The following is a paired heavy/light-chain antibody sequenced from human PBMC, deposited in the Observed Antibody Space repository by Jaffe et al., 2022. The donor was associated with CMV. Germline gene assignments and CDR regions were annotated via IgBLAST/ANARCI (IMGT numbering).Heavy chain of an antibody. Sequence: QVQLVQSGAEVKKPGASVKVSCKASGYTFTDYFLHWVRQTPGRGLEYMGCIHPNSGDTNYAQKFQGSVTMTRDTSISTAYLELTRLTSDDTAMYYCARDKDGGFSFDPWGQGTLVSVSS. CDR1: GYTFTDYF. V-gene: IGHV1-2*02. D-gene: IGHD2-15*01. CDR2: IHPNSGDT. J-gene: IGHJ5*02. CDR3: ARDKDGGFSFDP.
Light chain of an antibody. J-gene: IGLJ1*01. V-gene: IGLV2-14*03. Sequence: QSALTQPASVSGSLGQSITISCTGTSSDIGNYNYVSWYQQHPGKAPKPMIYDVSNRPSGVSNRFSGSKSGNTASLTISGLQAEDEADYYCNSYRNGNTYVFGTGTKVTVL. CDR1: SSDIGNYNY. CDR3: NSYRNGNTYV. CDR2: DVS.